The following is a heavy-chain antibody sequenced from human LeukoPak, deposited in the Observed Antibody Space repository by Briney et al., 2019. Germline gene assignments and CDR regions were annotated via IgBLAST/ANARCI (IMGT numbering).Heavy chain of an antibody. D-gene: IGHD2-2*01. CDR3: ARGHILVVPAAGFDASDV. Sequence: ASVKVSCKASGYTLTSYDINWVRQATGQGLEWIGWMNPNSGNTGYAQKFQGRVTITRNTSISTAYMELSSLRSEDTAVYYRARGHILVVPAAGFDASDVWGQGTTVTVSS. V-gene: IGHV1-8*03. J-gene: IGHJ3*01. CDR2: MNPNSGNT. CDR1: GYTLTSYD.